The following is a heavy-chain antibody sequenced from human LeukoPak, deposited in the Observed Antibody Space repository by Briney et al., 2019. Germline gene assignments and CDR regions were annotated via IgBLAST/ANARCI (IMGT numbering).Heavy chain of an antibody. Sequence: ASVKVSCKASGYTFTSYYRHWVRQAPGQGLEGLGIINPSGVITSYAQKFQGRVTMPRDMSTRPVYMELSSLRSEDTAVYYCARGSGAPDVWRKGTTVTVSS. CDR1: GYTFTSYY. J-gene: IGHJ6*04. V-gene: IGHV1-46*01. D-gene: IGHD1-26*01. CDR2: INPSGVIT. CDR3: ARGSGAPDV.